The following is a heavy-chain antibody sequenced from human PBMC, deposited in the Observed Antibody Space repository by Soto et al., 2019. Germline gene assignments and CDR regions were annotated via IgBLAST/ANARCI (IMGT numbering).Heavy chain of an antibody. CDR3: ERGKVRSSPGHSCFAS. V-gene: IGHV3-13*01. J-gene: IGHJ5*01. Sequence: GGSLIICWGSSGFKFISYDMHWVRQVTGKGLEWVSVVDVAGDTKYSDSVNGRFTISRENARNCLYLRMHTLTVWDTAVYYCERGKVRSSPGHSCFASWGQGIPVTVPS. CDR2: VDVAGDT. CDR1: GFKFISYD. D-gene: IGHD6-6*01.